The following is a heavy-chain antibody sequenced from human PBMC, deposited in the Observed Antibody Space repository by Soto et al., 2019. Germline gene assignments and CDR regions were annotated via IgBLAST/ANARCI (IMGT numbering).Heavy chain of an antibody. CDR1: W. J-gene: IGHJ5*02. V-gene: IGHV4-4*02. CDR3: ARCLHCSNGGRFDP. D-gene: IGHD2-8*01. Sequence: WITWVRQAPGKGLEWIGEMWPSGGTTYNPSLQNRVTISVDNSKNHLSLTLTSVTAADTAIYYCARCLHCSNGGRFDPWGQGALVTVSS. CDR2: MWPSGGT.